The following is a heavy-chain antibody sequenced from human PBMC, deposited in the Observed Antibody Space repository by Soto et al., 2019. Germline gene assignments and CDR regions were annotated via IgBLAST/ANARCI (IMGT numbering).Heavy chain of an antibody. J-gene: IGHJ4*02. CDR1: GFTFTTYD. CDR2: MSPNSGNA. CDR3: TRRKERSGPHYFDY. Sequence: ASVKVSCKASGFTFTTYDIHWVRQATGQGLEWMGWMSPNSGNAGYAQKFQGRVTMTRNTSISTAYMELSSLTSEDTALYYCTRRKERSGPHYFDYWGQASLVTASS. V-gene: IGHV1-8*01. D-gene: IGHD6-25*01.